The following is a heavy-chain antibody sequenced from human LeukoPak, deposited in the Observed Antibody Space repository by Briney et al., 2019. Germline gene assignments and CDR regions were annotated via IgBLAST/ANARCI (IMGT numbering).Heavy chain of an antibody. CDR2: INHSGST. CDR1: GGSFSGYY. V-gene: IGHV4-34*01. Sequence: SETLSLTCAVYGGSFSGYYWSWIRQPPGKGLEWIGEINHSGSTNYNPSLKSRATISVDTSNNQFSLNLNSVTAADTAVYFCARDLSGSLYFDYWGQGVLVTVSS. CDR3: ARDLSGSLYFDY. J-gene: IGHJ4*02. D-gene: IGHD3-10*01.